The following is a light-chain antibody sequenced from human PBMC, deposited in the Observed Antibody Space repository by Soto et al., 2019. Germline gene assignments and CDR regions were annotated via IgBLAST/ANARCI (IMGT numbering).Light chain of an antibody. V-gene: IGKV1-6*01. CDR3: LQDYKYPWM. CDR1: QGIGNN. CDR2: EAS. J-gene: IGKJ1*01. Sequence: AIQVTQSPSSLSASVGDRVTISCRASQGIGNNLGWYQQKPGKAPKLLIYEASTLPTGVASRFSGSGSGTDFTLTISSLQPEELATSYCLQDYKYPWMFGQGNKVEFK.